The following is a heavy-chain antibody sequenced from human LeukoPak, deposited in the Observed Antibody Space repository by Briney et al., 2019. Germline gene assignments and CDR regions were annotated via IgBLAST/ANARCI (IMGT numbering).Heavy chain of an antibody. CDR2: ISHSSRFI. CDR1: GFPFSTYG. D-gene: IGHD2-21*02. Sequence: GSLRLSCAASGFPFSTYGMNWVRQAPGKGLEWVSSISHSSRFISYTDSVRGRFTISRDNAKNSLYLQMNSLRAEDTAVYFCARDSEPLASCGGDCYSSFDYWGQGTLVTVSS. J-gene: IGHJ4*02. CDR3: ARDSEPLASCGGDCYSSFDY. V-gene: IGHV3-21*01.